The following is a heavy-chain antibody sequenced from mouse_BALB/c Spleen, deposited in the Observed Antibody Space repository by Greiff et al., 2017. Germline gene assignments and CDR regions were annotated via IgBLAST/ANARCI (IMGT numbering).Heavy chain of an antibody. CDR1: GFNIKDTY. J-gene: IGHJ1*01. CDR3: AHRYDGYFDV. CDR2: IDPANGNT. Sequence: EVQLQQSGAELVKPGASVKLSCTASGFNIKDTYMHWVKQRPEQGLEWIGRIDPANGNTKYDPKFQGKATITADTSSNTAYLQLSSLTSEDTAVYYCAHRYDGYFDVWGAGTTVTVSS. D-gene: IGHD2-14*01. V-gene: IGHV14-3*02.